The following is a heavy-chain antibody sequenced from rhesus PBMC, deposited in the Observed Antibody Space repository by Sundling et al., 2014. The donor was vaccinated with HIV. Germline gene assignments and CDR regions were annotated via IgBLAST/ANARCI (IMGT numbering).Heavy chain of an antibody. CDR1: GFSLSTSGMG. D-gene: IGHD2-39*01. V-gene: IGHV2-174*02. CDR3: ARRLRGYGLDS. CDR2: IYWDDDK. Sequence: QVTLKESGPALVKPTQTLTLTCTFSGFSLSTSGMGVGWIRQPPGKTLEWLAHIYWDDDKRYSTSLKSRLTISKDTSKNQVVLTMTNMDPVDTATYYCARRLRGYGLDSWGQGSSSPSPQ. J-gene: IGHJ6*01.